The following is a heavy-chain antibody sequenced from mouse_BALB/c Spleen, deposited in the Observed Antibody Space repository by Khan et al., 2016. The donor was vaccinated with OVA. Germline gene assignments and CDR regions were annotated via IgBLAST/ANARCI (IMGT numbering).Heavy chain of an antibody. J-gene: IGHJ3*01. Sequence: EVELVESGGGLVEPGGSLKLSCAASGSTFSSFVMSWVRQTPEKRLEWVATISSAATYTYYPDSIKGRFTISRDNAKNTLYLHMNSLRSDDTDIDYCTNGNYGWFAYWGLGTLVTVS. CDR2: ISSAATYT. V-gene: IGHV5-9-1*01. CDR3: TNGNYGWFAY. D-gene: IGHD2-1*01. CDR1: GSTFSSFV.